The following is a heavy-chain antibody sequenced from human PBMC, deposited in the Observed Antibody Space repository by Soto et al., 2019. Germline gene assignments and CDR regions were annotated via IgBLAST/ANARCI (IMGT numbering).Heavy chain of an antibody. CDR3: ARDSKPYSSGWSKYYFDY. J-gene: IGHJ4*02. D-gene: IGHD6-19*01. Sequence: QVQLVESGGGVVQPGRSLRLSCAASGFTFSSYAMHWVRQAPGKGLEWVAVISYAGTNKYYADSVKGRFTISRDNSKNTLYLQMNSLRAEDTAVYYCARDSKPYSSGWSKYYFDYWGQGTLVTVSS. V-gene: IGHV3-30*04. CDR2: ISYAGTNK. CDR1: GFTFSSYA.